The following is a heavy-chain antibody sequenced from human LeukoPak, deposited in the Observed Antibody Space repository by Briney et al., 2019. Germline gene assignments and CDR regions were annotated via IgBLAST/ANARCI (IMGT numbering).Heavy chain of an antibody. CDR3: AKDSRPVYSGYAENNWFDP. CDR2: ISGSGGST. J-gene: IGHJ5*02. V-gene: IGHV3-23*01. D-gene: IGHD5-12*01. CDR1: GFIFSSYA. Sequence: GGSLRLSCAASGFIFSSYAMSWVRQAPGKGLEWVSAISGSGGSTYYADSVKGRFTISRDNSKNTLYLQMNSLRAEDTAVYYCAKDSRPVYSGYAENNWFDPWGQGTLVTVSS.